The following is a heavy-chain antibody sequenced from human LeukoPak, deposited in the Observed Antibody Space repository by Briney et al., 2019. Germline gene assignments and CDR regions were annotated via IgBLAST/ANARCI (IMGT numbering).Heavy chain of an antibody. J-gene: IGHJ5*02. CDR3: ARDVRPTYGSWFDT. CDR2: LHASGST. V-gene: IGHV4-4*07. Sequence: SETLSLTCTVSGDSISNSYWSWIRQPAGKGLEWIGRLHASGSTNYNPSLKSRVTMSLDTSKNQVSLNLNSVTAADTAVYYCARDVRPTYGSWFDTWGQGTLVTVSS. CDR1: GDSISNSY. D-gene: IGHD1-26*01.